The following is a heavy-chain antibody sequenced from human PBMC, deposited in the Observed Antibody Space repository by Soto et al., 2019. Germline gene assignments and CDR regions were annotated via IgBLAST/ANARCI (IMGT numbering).Heavy chain of an antibody. CDR2: INPSGGST. Sequence: SVKVSCRASGYTFTNYYIHWVRQATAQGLEWMGIINPSGGSTSYAQKFQGRVTMTRDTSTSTVYLELSSLRSEDTAVYYCARDLDGTATNYFDYWGQGTLVTVSS. CDR3: ARDLDGTATNYFDY. V-gene: IGHV1-46*01. J-gene: IGHJ4*02. CDR1: GYTFTNYY.